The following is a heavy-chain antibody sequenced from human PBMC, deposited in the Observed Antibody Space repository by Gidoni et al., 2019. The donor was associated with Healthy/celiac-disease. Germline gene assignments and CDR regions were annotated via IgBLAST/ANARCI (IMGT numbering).Heavy chain of an antibody. CDR3: ARDLDSSGYYYDAFDI. CDR1: GFTFSSYS. CDR2: ISSSSSYI. V-gene: IGHV3-21*01. D-gene: IGHD3-22*01. Sequence: EVQLVESGGGLVKPGGSLRLSCAASGFTFSSYSMNWVRQAPGKGLEWVSSISSSSSYIYYADSVKGRFTISRDNAKNSLYLQMNSLRAEDTAVYYCARDLDSSGYYYDAFDIWGQGTMVTVSS. J-gene: IGHJ3*02.